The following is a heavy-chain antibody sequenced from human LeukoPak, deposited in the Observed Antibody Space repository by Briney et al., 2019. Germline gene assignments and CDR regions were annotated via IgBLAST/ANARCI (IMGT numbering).Heavy chain of an antibody. CDR3: ARESRDGSAGY. J-gene: IGHJ4*02. V-gene: IGHV3-30-3*01. CDR2: ISYDGSNK. Sequence: GGSLRLSCAASGFTFSSYAMHWVRQAPGKGLEWVAVISYDGSNKYYADSVKGRFTISRDNSKNTLYLQMNSLRAEDTAVYYCARESRDGSAGYWGQGTLVTVSS. CDR1: GFTFSSYA. D-gene: IGHD5-24*01.